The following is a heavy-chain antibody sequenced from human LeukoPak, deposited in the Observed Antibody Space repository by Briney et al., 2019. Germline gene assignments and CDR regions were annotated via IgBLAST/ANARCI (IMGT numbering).Heavy chain of an antibody. Sequence: SETLSLTCTVSGGSISSYYWSWIRQPPGKGLEWIGYIYYSGSTNYNPSLKSRVTISVDTSKNQFSLRLSSVTSADTAVYYCAGDSRSVAGLDYWGQGTLVTVSS. J-gene: IGHJ4*02. CDR1: GGSISSYY. CDR3: AGDSRSVAGLDY. V-gene: IGHV4-59*12. D-gene: IGHD6-19*01. CDR2: IYYSGST.